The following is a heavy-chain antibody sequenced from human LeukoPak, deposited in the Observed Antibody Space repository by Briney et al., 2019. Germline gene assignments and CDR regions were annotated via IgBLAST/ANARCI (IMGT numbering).Heavy chain of an antibody. CDR3: SSSWDY. CDR2: INSDSSTI. J-gene: IGHJ4*02. CDR1: GFTFSSYS. Sequence: GGSLRLSRAASGFTFSSYSMNWVRQAPGKGLEWVSYINSDSSTIYYADSVKGRFTISRDNAKKSLYLQMNSLRAEDTAVYYCSSSWDYWGQGTLVTVSS. V-gene: IGHV3-48*04. D-gene: IGHD6-13*01.